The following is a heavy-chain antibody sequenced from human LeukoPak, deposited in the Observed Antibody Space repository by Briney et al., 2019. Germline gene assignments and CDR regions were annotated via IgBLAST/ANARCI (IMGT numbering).Heavy chain of an antibody. CDR2: IYYSGST. D-gene: IGHD3-10*01. CDR3: ARGGLWFGELSNWFDP. Sequence: PSETLSLTCTVSGGSISSYYWSWIRQPPGKGLEWIGYIYYSGSTNYNPSLKSRVTISVDTSKNQFSLKLSSETAADTAVYYCARGGLWFGELSNWFDPWGQGTLVTVSS. J-gene: IGHJ5*02. V-gene: IGHV4-59*01. CDR1: GGSISSYY.